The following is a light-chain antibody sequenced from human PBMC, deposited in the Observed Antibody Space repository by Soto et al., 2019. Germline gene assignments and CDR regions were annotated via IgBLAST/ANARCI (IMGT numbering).Light chain of an antibody. CDR2: DNN. V-gene: IGLV1-51*01. Sequence: QSVLTQPPSGSAAPGQTVTISCAGSSSNIGNNYVSWYQQLPGTAPKLLIYDNNKRPSGIPDRFSGSKSGTSATLGITGLQTGDEADYYCGTWDSSLSAVVFGGGTQLTVL. CDR3: GTWDSSLSAVV. J-gene: IGLJ2*01. CDR1: SSNIGNNY.